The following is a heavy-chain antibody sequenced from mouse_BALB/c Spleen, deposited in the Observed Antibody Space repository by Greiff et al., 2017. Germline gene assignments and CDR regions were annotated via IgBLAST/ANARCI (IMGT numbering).Heavy chain of an antibody. J-gene: IGHJ3*01. V-gene: IGHV3-2*02. Sequence: EVQLQQSGPGLVKPSQSLSLTCTVTGYSITSDYAWNWLRQFPGNKLEWMGYISYSGSTSYNPSLKSRISITRDTSKNQFFLQLNSVTTEDTATYYCARNDWFAYWGQGTLVTVSA. CDR3: ARNDWFAY. CDR2: ISYSGST. CDR1: GYSITSDYA.